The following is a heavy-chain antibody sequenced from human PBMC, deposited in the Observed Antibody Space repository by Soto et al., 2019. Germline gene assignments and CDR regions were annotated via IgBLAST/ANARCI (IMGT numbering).Heavy chain of an antibody. CDR2: IKKDGSET. CDR1: GFTFSSYW. Sequence: VHLVESGGGLVQPGGSLRLSCAASGFTFSSYWMSWVRQAPGMGLEWLAIIKKDGSETHYVDAVKGRFTISRDNAKNSLFLQMNSLRTDDTAVYYCARGAGWESDYWGQGTLVTVSS. V-gene: IGHV3-7*03. J-gene: IGHJ4*02. CDR3: ARGAGWESDY. D-gene: IGHD1-26*01.